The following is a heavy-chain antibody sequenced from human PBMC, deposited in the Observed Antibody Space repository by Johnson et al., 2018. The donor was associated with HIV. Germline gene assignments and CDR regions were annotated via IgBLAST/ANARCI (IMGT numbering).Heavy chain of an antibody. D-gene: IGHD3-22*01. Sequence: QMMLVESGGGVVQPGGSLRLSCAASGFTFSSYGMHWVRQAPGKGLEWVALIRYDGSKKYYADSVKGRFTISRDNSKNTMDLQMNSLRAEDTAVYYCAKEDYYDSSGFPDAFDIWGQGTMVTVSS. V-gene: IGHV3-30*02. CDR3: AKEDYYDSSGFPDAFDI. CDR1: GFTFSSYG. CDR2: IRYDGSKK. J-gene: IGHJ3*02.